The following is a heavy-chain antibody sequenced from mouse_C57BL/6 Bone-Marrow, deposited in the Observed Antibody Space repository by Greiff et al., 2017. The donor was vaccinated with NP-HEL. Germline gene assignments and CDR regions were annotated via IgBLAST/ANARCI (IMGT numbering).Heavy chain of an antibody. CDR2: IDPENGDT. CDR1: GFNIKDDY. V-gene: IGHV14-4*01. J-gene: IGHJ1*03. CDR3: TTDDYWYFDV. Sequence: VQLQQSGAELFRPGASVKLSCTASGFNIKDDYMHWVKQRPEQGLEWIGWIDPENGDTEYASKFQGKATITADTSSNTAYLQLSSLTSEDTAVYYCTTDDYWYFDVWGTGTTVTVSS. D-gene: IGHD2-3*01.